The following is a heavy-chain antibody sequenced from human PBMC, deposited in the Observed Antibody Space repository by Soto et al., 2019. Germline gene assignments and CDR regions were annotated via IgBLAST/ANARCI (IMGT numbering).Heavy chain of an antibody. V-gene: IGHV1-69*01. CDR3: AIWYHWNSLYYSGMDV. D-gene: IGHD1-7*01. CDR1: GGTFGNFT. CDR2: IIPLFQTA. Sequence: QVQLVQSGAEVKKPGSSVKVSCKASGGTFGNFTISWVRQAPGQGLEWMGGIIPLFQTANYALKFQGRVKITADESTTTAYMELNSLRSEDTAVYYCAIWYHWNSLYYSGMDVWGQGTTVIVSS. J-gene: IGHJ6*02.